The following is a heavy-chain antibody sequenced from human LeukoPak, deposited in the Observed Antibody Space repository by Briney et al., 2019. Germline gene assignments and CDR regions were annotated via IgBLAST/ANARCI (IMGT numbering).Heavy chain of an antibody. J-gene: IGHJ3*02. V-gene: IGHV4-4*09. CDR2: IYTSGST. Sequence: PSETLSLSCTVSGGSISRYYWSWIRQPPGKGVEWIGYIYTSGSTNYNPSLKSRVTISADTSTSQSSLKLSSVIAADTVVNYCARHGYSGSYGFDIWGQGTMVTVSS. D-gene: IGHD1-26*01. CDR1: GGSISRYY. CDR3: ARHGYSGSYGFDI.